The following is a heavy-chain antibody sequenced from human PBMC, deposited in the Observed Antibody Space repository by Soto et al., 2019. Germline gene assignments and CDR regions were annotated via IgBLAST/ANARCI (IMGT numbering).Heavy chain of an antibody. CDR3: ARASLVRGVVYYGMDV. Sequence: TLSLTCGVDGGSFSVSYWRWIRQPPGKGLEWIGEINHSGSTNYNPSLNSRVTISVDTSKNQFSLKLSSVTAADTAAYYCARASLVRGVVYYGMDVWGQGTTVTVSS. CDR2: INHSGST. J-gene: IGHJ6*02. D-gene: IGHD3-10*01. V-gene: IGHV4-34*01. CDR1: GGSFSVSY.